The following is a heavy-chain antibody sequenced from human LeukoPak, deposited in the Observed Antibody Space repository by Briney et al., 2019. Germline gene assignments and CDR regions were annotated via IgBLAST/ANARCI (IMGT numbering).Heavy chain of an antibody. CDR1: GGSIRSNYY. Sequence: SETLSLTCTVSGGSIRSNYYWGWIRQPPGKGLEWIGSIYYSGNSYYNPSLKSRITMSVDTSKNQFSLKLSSVTAADTAVYYCARDGPRSGYDLGHFDNLGQGTLVTASS. D-gene: IGHD5-12*01. J-gene: IGHJ4*02. CDR3: ARDGPRSGYDLGHFDN. V-gene: IGHV4-39*07. CDR2: IYYSGNS.